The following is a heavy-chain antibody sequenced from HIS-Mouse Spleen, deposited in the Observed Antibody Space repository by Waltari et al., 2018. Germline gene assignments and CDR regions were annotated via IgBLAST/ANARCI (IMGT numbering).Heavy chain of an antibody. Sequence: QVQLQESGPGLVKPSETLSLTCTVSGGSISRYYWSWIRQPPVKGLEWIGYIYYSGSTNYHPSLKRRVPISVDTSKNQFSLKLSSVTAADTAVYYCARQSNWGSGFDYWGQGTLVTVSS. V-gene: IGHV4-59*08. CDR2: IYYSGST. CDR3: ARQSNWGSGFDY. CDR1: GGSISRYY. J-gene: IGHJ4*02. D-gene: IGHD7-27*01.